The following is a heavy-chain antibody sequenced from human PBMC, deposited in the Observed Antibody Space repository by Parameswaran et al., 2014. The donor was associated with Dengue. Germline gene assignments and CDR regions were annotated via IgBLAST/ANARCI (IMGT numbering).Heavy chain of an antibody. J-gene: IGHJ6*02. Sequence: WIRQPPGKGLEWVGFIRSKAYGGTTEYAASVKGRFTISRDDSKSIAYLQMNSLKTEDTAVYYCTRVGGSGSYLYYYGMDVWGQGTTVTVSS. V-gene: IGHV3-49*02. CDR2: IRSKAYGGTT. CDR3: TRVGGSGSYLYYYGMDV. D-gene: IGHD3-10*01.